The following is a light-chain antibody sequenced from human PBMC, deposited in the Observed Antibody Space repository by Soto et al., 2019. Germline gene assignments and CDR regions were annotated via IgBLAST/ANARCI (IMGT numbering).Light chain of an antibody. CDR3: QQYGSSPALT. CDR1: QSIANND. CDR2: GAS. J-gene: IGKJ4*01. Sequence: EIMLTQSPGTLSLSPGERATLSCMASQSIANNDLAWYQQKPGQTPRLLIYGASSRATGISDRFSGSGSGTDFTLTISRLEPEDFAVYYCQQYGSSPALTFGGGTKVEIK. V-gene: IGKV3-20*01.